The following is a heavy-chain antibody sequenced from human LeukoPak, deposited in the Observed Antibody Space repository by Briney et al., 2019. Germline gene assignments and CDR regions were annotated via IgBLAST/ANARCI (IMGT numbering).Heavy chain of an antibody. CDR3: ARDSNDEQWRSFDY. D-gene: IGHD6-19*01. CDR2: IIPIFGTA. J-gene: IGHJ4*02. CDR1: GGTFSSYA. Sequence: ASVKVSCKASGGTFSSYAISWVRQAPGQGLEWMGGIIPIFGTANYAQKFQGRVTITTDESTSTAYMELSSLRSEDTAVYYCARDSNDEQWRSFDYWGQGTLVTVSS. V-gene: IGHV1-69*05.